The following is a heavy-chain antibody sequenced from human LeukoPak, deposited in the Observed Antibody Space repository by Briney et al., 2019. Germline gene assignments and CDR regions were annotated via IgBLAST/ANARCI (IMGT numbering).Heavy chain of an antibody. J-gene: IGHJ4*02. CDR3: VSFYETY. Sequence: PGGSLRLSCAASGFAFNTYWMHWVRHAPGKGLEWVSLVNGDGSSTGYADSVKGRFTISKDNAKNTVYLQMNNLRAEDTAVYYCVSFYETYWGRGTLVTVSS. CDR1: GFAFNTYW. CDR2: VNGDGSST. D-gene: IGHD2-2*01. V-gene: IGHV3-74*01.